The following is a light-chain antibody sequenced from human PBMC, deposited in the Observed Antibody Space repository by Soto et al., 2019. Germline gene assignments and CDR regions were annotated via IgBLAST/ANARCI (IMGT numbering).Light chain of an antibody. CDR1: QSVSSY. CDR2: GAS. J-gene: IGKJ1*01. CDR3: QQYGSSPPT. V-gene: IGKV3-20*01. Sequence: EIVLTQSPATLSLSPGERATLSCRASQSVSSYLAWYQQKPGQAPRLLIYGASSRATGIPDRFSGSGSGTDFSLTINRLEPEDFALYYCQQYGSSPPTFGQGTKVDIK.